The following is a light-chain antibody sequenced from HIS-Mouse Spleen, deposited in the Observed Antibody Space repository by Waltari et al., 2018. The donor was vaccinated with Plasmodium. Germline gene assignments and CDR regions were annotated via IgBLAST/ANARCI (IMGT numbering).Light chain of an antibody. Sequence: QSALTQPASVSGSPGPSITISCPGTSSPLGRYNYVSWYQQHPGKAPKLMIYEVSNRPSGVSNRFSGSKSGNTASLTISGLQAEDEADYYCSSYTSSSTRVFGGGTKLTVL. CDR2: EVS. CDR3: SSYTSSSTRV. CDR1: SSPLGRYNY. V-gene: IGLV2-14*01. J-gene: IGLJ2*01.